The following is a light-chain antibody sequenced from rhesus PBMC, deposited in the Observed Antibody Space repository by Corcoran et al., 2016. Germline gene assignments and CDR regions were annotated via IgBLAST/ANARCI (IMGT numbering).Light chain of an antibody. V-gene: IGKV1-22*01. CDR2: KAS. Sequence: DIQMTQSPSSLSASGGDTATITCRARQSISSWVDWYQQKPGKAPKLLIHKASSLQSGVPSRFSGIGSWTDFTLTIRRLQSEDVATYYCPHNYGTPFTFGRGTKLAIE. CDR1: QSISSW. CDR3: PHNYGTPFT. J-gene: IGKJ3*01.